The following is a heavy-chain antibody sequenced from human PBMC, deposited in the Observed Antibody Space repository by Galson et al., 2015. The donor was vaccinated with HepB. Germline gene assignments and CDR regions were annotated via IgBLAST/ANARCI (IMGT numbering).Heavy chain of an antibody. CDR2: ITSNGGRT. CDR3: AKDGIMVSNNPYQLHF. J-gene: IGHJ4*02. D-gene: IGHD2-8*01. Sequence: SLRLSCAASGFTFSRYAMTWVRQAPGKGLEWISSITSNGGRTFYTNSVKSRFTISRDNSRNTVVLQLSSLRPEDTAVYYCAKDGIMVSNNPYQLHFWGQGTLVSVSS. CDR1: GFTFSRYA. V-gene: IGHV3-23*01.